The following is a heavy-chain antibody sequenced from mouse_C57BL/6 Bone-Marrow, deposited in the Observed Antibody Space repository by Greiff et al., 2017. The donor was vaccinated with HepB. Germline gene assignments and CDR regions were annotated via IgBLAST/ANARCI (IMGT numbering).Heavy chain of an antibody. D-gene: IGHD1-1*01. J-gene: IGHJ2*01. CDR2: IDPETGGT. CDR3: TRRLLRFDY. CDR1: GYTFTDYE. Sequence: VQLQQSGAELVRPGASVTLFCKASGYTFTDYEMHWVKQTPVHGLEWIGAIDPETGGTAYNQKFKGKAILTADKSSSTAYMELRSLTSEDSAVYYCTRRLLRFDYWGQGTTLTVSS. V-gene: IGHV1-15*01.